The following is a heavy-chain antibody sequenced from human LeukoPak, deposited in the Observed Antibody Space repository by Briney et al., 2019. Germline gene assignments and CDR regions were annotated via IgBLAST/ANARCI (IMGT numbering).Heavy chain of an antibody. D-gene: IGHD3-22*01. CDR2: IYYSGST. CDR1: GGSISSGVYY. CDR3: ASHKKPEEHYYDSSGPHYFDY. J-gene: IGHJ4*02. V-gene: IGHV4-31*03. Sequence: PSETLSLTCTVSGGSISSGVYYWSWIRQHPGKGLEWIGYIYYSGSTYYNPSLKSRVTISVDTSKNQFSLKLSSVTAADTAVYYCASHKKPEEHYYDSSGPHYFDYWGQGTLVTVSS.